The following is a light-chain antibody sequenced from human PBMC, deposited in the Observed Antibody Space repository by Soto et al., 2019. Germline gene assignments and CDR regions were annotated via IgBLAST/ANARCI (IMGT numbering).Light chain of an antibody. CDR3: RSKDSSLRGPFV. Sequence: QSVLTQPPSVSGAPGQRVTISCTGSSSNIGAGYDVHWYQQLPGTAPKLLIYGNSNRPSGVPDRLSGSKSGTSASLAITGLQVGDEAVYYGRSKDSSLRGPFVFGIGTKATAL. CDR2: GNS. J-gene: IGLJ1*01. CDR1: SSNIGAGYD. V-gene: IGLV1-40*01.